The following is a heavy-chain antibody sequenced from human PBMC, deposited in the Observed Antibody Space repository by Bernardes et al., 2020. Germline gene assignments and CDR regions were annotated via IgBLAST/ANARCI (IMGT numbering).Heavy chain of an antibody. V-gene: IGHV4-39*01. CDR2: INYGGST. D-gene: IGHD3-10*01. CDR1: GAPLRFSGYL. CDR3: ARHDGAGSFYPIVY. Sequence: SETLSLTCAVSGAPLRFSGYLWGWIRQPPGKGLEWIGGINYGGSTFYNPSLKSRVTMSVDSSTNQFSLNLDTVTASDTAVYFCARHDGAGSFYPIVYWGQGTLVTVSS. J-gene: IGHJ4*02.